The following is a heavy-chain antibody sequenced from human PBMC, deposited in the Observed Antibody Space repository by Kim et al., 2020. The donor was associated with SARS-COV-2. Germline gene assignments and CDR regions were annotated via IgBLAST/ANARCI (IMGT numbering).Heavy chain of an antibody. D-gene: IGHD4-17*01. CDR1: GFTFSSYS. CDR3: ARVNPLLDYLPIFDY. Sequence: GGSLRLSCAASGFTFSSYSMNWVRQAPGKGLEWVSFISSSSSYIYYADSVKGRFTISRDNAKNSLYLQMNSLRAEDTAVYYCARVNPLLDYLPIFDYWGQGTLVTVSS. J-gene: IGHJ4*02. V-gene: IGHV3-21*01. CDR2: ISSSSSYI.